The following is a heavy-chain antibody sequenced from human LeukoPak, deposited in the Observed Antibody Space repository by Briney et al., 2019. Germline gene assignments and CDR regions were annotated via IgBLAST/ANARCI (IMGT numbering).Heavy chain of an antibody. CDR1: GYTFTNYY. J-gene: IGHJ4*02. Sequence: ASVKVSCKASGYTFTNYYMHWVRQAPGHGLEWMGIINPIGGSTNYAQKFQGRVTMTRDMSTSTVYMELSSLRSEDTAVYYCARTRSSPSPLDYWGQGTPVTVSS. CDR3: ARTRSSPSPLDY. CDR2: INPIGGST. V-gene: IGHV1-46*01. D-gene: IGHD6-6*01.